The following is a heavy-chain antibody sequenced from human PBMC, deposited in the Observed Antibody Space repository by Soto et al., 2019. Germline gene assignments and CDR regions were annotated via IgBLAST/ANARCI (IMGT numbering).Heavy chain of an antibody. J-gene: IGHJ6*02. D-gene: IGHD6-6*01. Sequence: GGSLRLSCAASGFTFSGSAMHWVRQASGKGLEWVGRIRSKANSYATAYAASVKGRFTISRDDSKNTAYLQMNSLRAEDTAVYYCARGDSSSSGGYYYYYGMDVWGQGTTVTVSS. V-gene: IGHV3-73*01. CDR2: IRSKANSYAT. CDR1: GFTFSGSA. CDR3: ARGDSSSSGGYYYYYGMDV.